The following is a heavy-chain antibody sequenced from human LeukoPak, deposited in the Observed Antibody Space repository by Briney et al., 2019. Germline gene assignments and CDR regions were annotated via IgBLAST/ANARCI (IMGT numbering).Heavy chain of an antibody. CDR2: IWYDGTNK. D-gene: IGHD5-24*01. CDR3: TRNKDDNGYNPLHI. CDR1: GFTFSSYG. Sequence: GGSLRLSCTASGFTFSSYGMHWVHQAPGKGLEWVAVIWYDGTNKYYADSVQGRFTISRDNSKNTLYLQMNSLRAEDTAVYYCTRNKDDNGYNPLHIWGQGTMVTVSS. V-gene: IGHV3-33*01. J-gene: IGHJ3*02.